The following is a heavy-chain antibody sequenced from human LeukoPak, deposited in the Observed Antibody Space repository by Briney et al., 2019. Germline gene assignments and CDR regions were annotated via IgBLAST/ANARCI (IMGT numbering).Heavy chain of an antibody. CDR3: ARGSTFGGVISDF. CDR1: GFTFSSYS. J-gene: IGHJ4*02. CDR2: ISSSSSYI. V-gene: IGHV3-21*04. Sequence: GGCLRLSCAASGFTFSSYSMNWVRQAPGKGLEWVSSISSSSSYIYYADSVKGRFTISRDNANNSLHLQMNSLRVEDTGIYFCARGSTFGGVISDFWGQGTLVTVSS. D-gene: IGHD3-16*02.